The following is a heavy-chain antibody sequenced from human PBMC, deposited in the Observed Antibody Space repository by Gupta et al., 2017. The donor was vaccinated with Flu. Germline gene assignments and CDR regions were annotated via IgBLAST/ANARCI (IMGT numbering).Heavy chain of an antibody. CDR1: GSTCSNYA. Sequence: EVQLVESGGGLVKPGGSLRLSCAASGSTCSNYAMTWVRQAPGKGLEWVSSISSSSSYIYYADSVKGRFTISRDNAKNTLYLQMNSLRAEDTAVHYCARGPSGGYNFGTYNFDYWGQGTLVTVSS. D-gene: IGHD1-26*01. CDR3: ARGPSGGYNFGTYNFDY. CDR2: ISSSSSYI. V-gene: IGHV3-21*01. J-gene: IGHJ4*02.